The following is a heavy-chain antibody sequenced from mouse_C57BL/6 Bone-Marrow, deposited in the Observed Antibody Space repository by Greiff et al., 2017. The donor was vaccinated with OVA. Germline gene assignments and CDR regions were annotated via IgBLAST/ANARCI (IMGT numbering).Heavy chain of an antibody. CDR1: GYTFTSYW. J-gene: IGHJ2*01. V-gene: IGHV1-69*01. CDR2: IDPSDSYT. Sequence: QVQLKQPGAELVMPGASVKLSCKASGYTFTSYWMHWVKQRPGQGLEWIGEIDPSDSYTNYNQKFKGKSTLTVDKSSSTAYMQLSSLTSADSAVYYCAAYYSNSDYWGQGTALTGSS. D-gene: IGHD2-5*01. CDR3: AAYYSNSDY.